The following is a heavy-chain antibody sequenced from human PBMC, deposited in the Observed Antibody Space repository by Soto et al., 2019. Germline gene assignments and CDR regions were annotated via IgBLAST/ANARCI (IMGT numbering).Heavy chain of an antibody. CDR1: GYTFTSYG. V-gene: IGHV1-18*01. CDR3: ARNLPIAGQRHNCLVP. D-gene: IGHD1-1*01. Sequence: ASVKVSCKASGYTFTSYGISLVRQAPGQGLEWMGWISAYNGNTNYAQKLQGRVTMTTDTSTSTAYMELRSLRSDDTAVYYCARNLPIAGQRHNCLVPSGPTTLFTVFS. J-gene: IGHJ5*02. CDR2: ISAYNGNT.